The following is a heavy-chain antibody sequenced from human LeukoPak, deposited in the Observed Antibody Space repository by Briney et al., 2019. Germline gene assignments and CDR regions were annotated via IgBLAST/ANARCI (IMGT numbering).Heavy chain of an antibody. Sequence: GGSLRLSCAASGCTFSSYSMNWVRQAPGKGLEWVSSISSSSSYIYYADSAKGRFTISRDNTKNTLFLQMHSLRAADTAVYYCAREVGAHYWYFDLWGRGTLVTVSS. J-gene: IGHJ2*01. D-gene: IGHD1-26*01. V-gene: IGHV3-21*01. CDR1: GCTFSSYS. CDR2: ISSSSSYI. CDR3: AREVGAHYWYFDL.